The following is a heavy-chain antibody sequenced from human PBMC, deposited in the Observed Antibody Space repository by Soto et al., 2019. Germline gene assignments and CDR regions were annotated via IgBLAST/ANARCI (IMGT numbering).Heavy chain of an antibody. D-gene: IGHD5-12*01. Sequence: PXXTLSLTCTVSSGSISSYYWSWIRQPPGKGMEWIGXIYYSXSTNYKHSLKXXVTISVDTSKNQSSLQLSSVNDADKAVYYCVRHAQWIIRAYWGQGSLVTVYS. CDR2: IYYSXST. V-gene: IGHV4-59*08. J-gene: IGHJ4*02. CDR3: VRHAQWIIRAY. CDR1: SGSISSYY.